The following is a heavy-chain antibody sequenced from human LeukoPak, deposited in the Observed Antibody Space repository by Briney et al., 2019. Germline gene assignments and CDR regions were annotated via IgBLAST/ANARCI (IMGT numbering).Heavy chain of an antibody. CDR3: ARGYYYDSSGRYCFDY. J-gene: IGHJ4*02. D-gene: IGHD3-22*01. CDR2: ISSSSSYI. V-gene: IGHV3-21*01. CDR1: GFTFSSYG. Sequence: GGSLRLSCAASGFTFSSYGMNWVRQAPGKGLEWVSSISSSSSYIYYADSVKGRFTISRDNAKNSLYLQMNSLRAEDTAVYYCARGYYYDSSGRYCFDYWGQGTLVTVSS.